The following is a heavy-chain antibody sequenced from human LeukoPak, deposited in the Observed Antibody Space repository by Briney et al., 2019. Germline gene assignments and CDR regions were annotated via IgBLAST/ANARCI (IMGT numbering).Heavy chain of an antibody. J-gene: IGHJ3*01. CDR2: NKSKHDGGTT. CDR3: ATEWYYCLHA. D-gene: IGHD3-16*01. CDR1: GFTYSDPR. Sequence: GGSLRLYRAGSGFTYSDPRMPWVRQAPEQGLECVGRNKSKHDGGTTDYAAPVKGRFTISRDDSQNTLYLQMNSLQTEDTAVYYCATEWYYCLHAWGQGTMVTVSS. V-gene: IGHV3-15*01.